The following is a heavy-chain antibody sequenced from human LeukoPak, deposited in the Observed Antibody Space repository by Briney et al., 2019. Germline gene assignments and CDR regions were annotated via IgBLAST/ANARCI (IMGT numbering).Heavy chain of an antibody. V-gene: IGHV1-18*01. CDR3: ASRHCSSGTCYPAGADPFDY. CDR1: GYTFTSYG. D-gene: IGHD2-15*01. Sequence: ASVKVSCKASGYTFTSYGISWVRQAPGQGLEWMGWISAYNGNTNYAQKLQGRVTMTTDTSTSTAYMELRSLRSDDTAVYYCASRHCSSGTCYPAGADPFDYWGQGTLVTVSS. J-gene: IGHJ4*02. CDR2: ISAYNGNT.